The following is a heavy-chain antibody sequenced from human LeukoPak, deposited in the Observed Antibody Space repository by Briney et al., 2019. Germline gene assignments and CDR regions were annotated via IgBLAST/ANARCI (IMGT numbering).Heavy chain of an antibody. V-gene: IGHV3-23*01. J-gene: IGHJ6*03. CDR1: GFTFSSYA. CDR3: AKDLGYSSSWFYYYYYMDV. CDR2: ISGSGGST. Sequence: PGGSLRLSCAASGFTFSSYAMSWVRQAPGKGLEWVSAISGSGGSTYYADSVKGRFTISRDNSKNTLYLQMNSLRAEDTAVYYCAKDLGYSSSWFYYYYYMDVWGKGTTVTVSS. D-gene: IGHD6-13*01.